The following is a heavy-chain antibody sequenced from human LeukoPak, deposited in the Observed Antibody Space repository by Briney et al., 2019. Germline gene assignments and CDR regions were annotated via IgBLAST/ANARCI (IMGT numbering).Heavy chain of an antibody. V-gene: IGHV3-74*01. D-gene: IGHD6-13*01. J-gene: IGHJ2*01. CDR2: INSDGSGT. Sequence: GGSLRFSCAASGFTFSTYWMHWVRQAPGKGLMWVSRINSDGSGTSYADSVKGRFTMSRDNAKNTLYLQMNSLRAEDTAVYYCARAAYSSTWYSRYFDLWGRGTLVTVSS. CDR3: ARAAYSSTWYSRYFDL. CDR1: GFTFSTYW.